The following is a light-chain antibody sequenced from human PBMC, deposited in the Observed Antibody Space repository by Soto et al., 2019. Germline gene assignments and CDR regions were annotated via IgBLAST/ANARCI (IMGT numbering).Light chain of an antibody. CDR1: SSDVGGYNA. CDR2: DVT. V-gene: IGLV2-14*01. Sequence: QSALTQPASVSGSPGQSITISCTGTSSDVGGYNAVSWYQQHPGKAPKLMIYDVTNRPSGASNRFSGSKSGNTASLTISGLQAEDEADYYCGSYATGGAYVFGTGNKLTVL. J-gene: IGLJ1*01. CDR3: GSYATGGAYV.